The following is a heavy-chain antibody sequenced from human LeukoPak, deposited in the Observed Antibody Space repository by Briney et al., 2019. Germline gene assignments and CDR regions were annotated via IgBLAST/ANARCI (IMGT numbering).Heavy chain of an antibody. D-gene: IGHD1-26*01. CDR2: IYSSGRT. J-gene: IGHJ4*02. CDR1: GGSISSYY. V-gene: IGHV4-59*08. Sequence: SETLSLTCTVSGGSISSYYWTWIRQPPGKGLEWIGYIYSSGRTNYNPSLKSRVTLSVDTSKNQFSLKLSSATAADTAVYYCAGLHSGSPGADYWGQGTLVTVSS. CDR3: AGLHSGSPGADY.